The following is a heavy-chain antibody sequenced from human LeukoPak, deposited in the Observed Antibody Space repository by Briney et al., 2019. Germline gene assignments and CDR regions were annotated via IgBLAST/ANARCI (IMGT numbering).Heavy chain of an antibody. CDR2: ISQSSDRI. CDR3: ARDLLNDEGSSYFFDQ. D-gene: IGHD2-2*01. V-gene: IGHV3-48*04. J-gene: IGHJ4*02. Sequence: GGSLRLSCAASGFTFSSYAMSWVRQAPGKGLEGVSYISQSSDRIYHADSVKGRFTISRDNAKNSLYLQMDSLRVEDTAVYYCARDLLNDEGSSYFFDQWGQGTLVTVAS. CDR1: GFTFSSYA.